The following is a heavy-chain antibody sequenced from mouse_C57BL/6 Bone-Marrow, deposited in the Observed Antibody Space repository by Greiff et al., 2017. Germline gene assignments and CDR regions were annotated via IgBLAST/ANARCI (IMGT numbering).Heavy chain of an antibody. CDR3: TTADYFDY. Sequence: EVQLQQSGAELVRPGASVTLSCTASGFNIKDDYMHWVKQRPEQGLEWIGWIDPENGDTEYASKFQGKATITADTSSNTAYLQLSSLTSEDTAVYYCTTADYFDYWGQGTTLTVSS. CDR1: GFNIKDDY. CDR2: IDPENGDT. J-gene: IGHJ2*01. V-gene: IGHV14-4*01.